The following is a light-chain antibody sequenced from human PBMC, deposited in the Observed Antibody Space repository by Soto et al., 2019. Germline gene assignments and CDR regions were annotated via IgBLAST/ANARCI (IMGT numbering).Light chain of an antibody. CDR2: GNS. Sequence: QSVLTQPPSVSGAPGQRVTISCTGSSSNIGAGYDVHWYQQLPGTAPKLLIYGNSNRPSGVPDRFSGSKSGTSASLAITGLQAEDEADYYCQSYDSSLSGPYVFGTETKLTVL. J-gene: IGLJ1*01. CDR3: QSYDSSLSGPYV. CDR1: SSNIGAGYD. V-gene: IGLV1-40*01.